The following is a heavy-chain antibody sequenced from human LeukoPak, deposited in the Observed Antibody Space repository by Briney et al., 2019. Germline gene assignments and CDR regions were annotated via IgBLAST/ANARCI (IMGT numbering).Heavy chain of an antibody. CDR1: GGTFSSYA. J-gene: IGHJ4*02. Sequence: SVKVSCKASGGTFSSYAISWVRQAPGQGLEWMGGIIPIFGTANYAQKFQGRVTITADESTSTAYTELSSLRSEDTAVYYCAGDPRIVGATTNYWGQGTLVTASS. CDR2: IIPIFGTA. CDR3: AGDPRIVGATTNY. D-gene: IGHD1-26*01. V-gene: IGHV1-69*13.